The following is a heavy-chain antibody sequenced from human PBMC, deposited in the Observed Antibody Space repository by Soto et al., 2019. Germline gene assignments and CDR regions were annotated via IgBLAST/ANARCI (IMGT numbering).Heavy chain of an antibody. V-gene: IGHV3-53*04. Sequence: EVQLVESGGGLVQPGGSLRLSCAASGFTVSSNYMSWVRQAPGKGLEWVSVIYSGGSTYYADSVKGRFTISRHNSKNTLYLQMNSLRAEDTAVYYCARGTYFKFITMVRGVLIGYMDVWGKGTTVTVSS. CDR1: GFTVSSNY. D-gene: IGHD3-10*01. CDR2: IYSGGST. J-gene: IGHJ6*03. CDR3: ARGTYFKFITMVRGVLIGYMDV.